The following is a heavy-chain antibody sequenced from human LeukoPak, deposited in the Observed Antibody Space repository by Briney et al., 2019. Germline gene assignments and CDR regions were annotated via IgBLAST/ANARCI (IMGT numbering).Heavy chain of an antibody. CDR1: GFNFNNYW. CDR3: ASLSQYPSAWFDP. CDR2: INSDGSTT. V-gene: IGHV3-74*01. D-gene: IGHD2/OR15-2a*01. J-gene: IGHJ5*02. Sequence: GGSLRLSCAASGFNFNNYWMHCVRQTPGKGLEWVSRINSDGSTTTYADSVKGRFTISRDNTKNMLYLQMNSLTAEDTAMYYCASLSQYPSAWFDPWGQGTLVTVSS.